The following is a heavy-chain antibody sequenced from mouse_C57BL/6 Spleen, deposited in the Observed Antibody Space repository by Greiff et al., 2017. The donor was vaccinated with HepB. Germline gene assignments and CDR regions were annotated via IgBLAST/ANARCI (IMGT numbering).Heavy chain of an antibody. CDR3: ARQGGDWYFEV. V-gene: IGHV5-2*01. Sequence: EVKVVESGGGLVQPGESLKLSCESNEYEFPSHDMSWVRKTPEKRLELVAAINSDGGSTYYPDTMERRFINSRDNTKKTLYLQMSRLRSEDTALYYCARQGGDWYFEVWGTGTTVTVSS. CDR1: EYEFPSHD. J-gene: IGHJ1*03. CDR2: INSDGGST. D-gene: IGHD1-1*02.